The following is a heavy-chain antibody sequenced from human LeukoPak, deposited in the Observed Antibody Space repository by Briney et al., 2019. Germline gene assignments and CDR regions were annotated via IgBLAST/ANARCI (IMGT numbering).Heavy chain of an antibody. CDR3: ARQFRYSSGWYGGYYFDY. V-gene: IGHV5-51*01. J-gene: IGHJ4*02. CDR1: GYSFTSYW. Sequence: GESLKISCKGSGYSFTSYWIGWVRQMPGKGLEWMGIIYPGDSDTRYSPSFQGQVTIPADKSISTAYLQWSSLKASDTAMYYCARQFRYSSGWYGGYYFDYWGQGTLVTVSS. CDR2: IYPGDSDT. D-gene: IGHD6-19*01.